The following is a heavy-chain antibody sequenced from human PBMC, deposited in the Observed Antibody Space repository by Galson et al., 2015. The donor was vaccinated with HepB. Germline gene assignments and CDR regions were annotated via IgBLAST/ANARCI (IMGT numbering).Heavy chain of an antibody. CDR2: IDWDDDK. D-gene: IGHD4-17*01. Sequence: PALVKPTQTLTLTCTFSGFSLSTSGMCVSWIRQPPGKALEWLARIDWDDDKYYSTSLKTRLTISMDTSKNQVVLTMTNMDPVDTATYYCARIVTVTEPYYYYYMDVWGKGTTVTVSS. CDR3: ARIVTVTEPYYYYYMDV. CDR1: GFSLSTSGMC. V-gene: IGHV2-70*11. J-gene: IGHJ6*03.